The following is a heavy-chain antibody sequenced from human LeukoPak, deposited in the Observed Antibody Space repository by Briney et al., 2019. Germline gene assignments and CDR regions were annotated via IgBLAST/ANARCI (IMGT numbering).Heavy chain of an antibody. CDR3: ARETDSTLFDY. CDR2: ISSSSSYI. CDR1: GFTLSSYT. D-gene: IGHD2-2*01. Sequence: GGSLRLSCEASGFTLSSYTMNWVRQAPGKGLEWVSSISSSSSYIYYADSVKGRFTVSRDNAKNSLYVQMNSLRAEDTAVYYCARETDSTLFDYWGQGTPVTVSS. V-gene: IGHV3-21*01. J-gene: IGHJ4*02.